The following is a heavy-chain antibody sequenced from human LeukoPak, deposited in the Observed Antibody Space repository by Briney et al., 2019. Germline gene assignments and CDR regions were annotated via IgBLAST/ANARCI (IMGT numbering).Heavy chain of an antibody. V-gene: IGHV5-51*01. CDR2: IYPGDSDS. J-gene: IGHJ4*02. D-gene: IGHD3-22*01. CDR1: GYTFTSYW. CDR3: ARSGYYYGSGDYHSFDY. Sequence: GESLKISCKGSGYTFTSYWIGWVRQMPGKGLEWMGIIYPGDSDSTYSPSFQGQITIYADKSINTAYLQWSSLKASDTAMYYCARSGYYYGSGDYHSFDYWGQGTLVTVSS.